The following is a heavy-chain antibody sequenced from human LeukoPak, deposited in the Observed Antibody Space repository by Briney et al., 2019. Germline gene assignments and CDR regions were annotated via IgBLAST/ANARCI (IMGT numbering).Heavy chain of an antibody. CDR2: YSGST. Sequence: SETLSLTCTVSGGTISSSSYYWAWIRQPPGKGLKYIGSYSGSTYYNPSLKSRGTISVDTSKKQFSLKLSSVTAADTAVYYCARSSYGAGSKPYWVDYWGQGTLVTVSS. V-gene: IGHV4-39*01. J-gene: IGHJ4*02. CDR3: ARSSYGAGSKPYWVDY. D-gene: IGHD3-10*01. CDR1: GGTISSSSYY.